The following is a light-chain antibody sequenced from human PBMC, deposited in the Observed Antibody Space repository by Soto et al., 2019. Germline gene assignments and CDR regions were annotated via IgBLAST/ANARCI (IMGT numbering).Light chain of an antibody. CDR2: EVS. CDR1: SSDVGGSNH. CDR3: NSQTSSGIRV. J-gene: IGLJ1*01. Sequence: QSALTQPASVSGSPGQSITISCTGTSSDVGGSNHVSWYQHHPGKAPKLIIYEVSYRPSGVSNRFSGSKSGYTASLTISGLQAEDEADYYCNSQTSSGIRVFGTGTKVT. V-gene: IGLV2-14*01.